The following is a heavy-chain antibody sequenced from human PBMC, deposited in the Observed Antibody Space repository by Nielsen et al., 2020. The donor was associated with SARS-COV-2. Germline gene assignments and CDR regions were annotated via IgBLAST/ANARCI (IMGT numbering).Heavy chain of an antibody. D-gene: IGHD3-3*01. CDR3: AKDDRRFLESYYYYGMDV. CDR2: ISSSSSYI. V-gene: IGHV3-21*04. J-gene: IGHJ6*02. Sequence: GESLKISCAASGFTFSSYSMNWVRQAPGKGLEWVSSISSSSSYIYYADSVKGRFTISRDNSKNTLYLQMNSLRAEDTAVYYCAKDDRRFLESYYYYGMDVWGQGTTVTVSS. CDR1: GFTFSSYS.